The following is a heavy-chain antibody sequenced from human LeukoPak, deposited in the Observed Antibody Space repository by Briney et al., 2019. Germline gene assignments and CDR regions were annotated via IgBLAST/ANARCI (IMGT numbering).Heavy chain of an antibody. V-gene: IGHV4-4*07. Sequence: PSETLSLTCTVSGGSISSYYWSWIRQPAGKGLEWIGRIYTSGSTNYNPSLKSRVTMSVDTSKNQFSLKLSSVTAADTAVYYCARVRPWVWFGELLGPSWFDPWGQGTLVTVSS. CDR2: IYTSGST. J-gene: IGHJ5*02. CDR1: GGSISSYY. CDR3: ARVRPWVWFGELLGPSWFDP. D-gene: IGHD3-10*01.